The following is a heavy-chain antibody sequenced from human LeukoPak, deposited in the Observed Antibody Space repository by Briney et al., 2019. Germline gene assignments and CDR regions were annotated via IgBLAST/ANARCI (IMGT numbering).Heavy chain of an antibody. CDR2: IYYTGSS. Sequence: PSETLSLTCTVSGGSISSYFWNWIRQPPGKGLEWIGYIYYTGSSSYNPSLKSRVTISIDTSKSQFSLKLNSVTAADTAEYYCARTNAFDIRGQGTMVTVSS. CDR1: GGSISSYF. CDR3: ARTNAFDI. J-gene: IGHJ3*02. V-gene: IGHV4-59*01.